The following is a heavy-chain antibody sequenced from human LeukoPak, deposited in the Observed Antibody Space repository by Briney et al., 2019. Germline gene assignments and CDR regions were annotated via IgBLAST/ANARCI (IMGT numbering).Heavy chain of an antibody. J-gene: IGHJ5*02. D-gene: IGHD5-12*01. CDR2: VFYSGST. CDR3: ATPIGATDWFDP. Sequence: SETLSLTCTVSSGSISSYNYYCAWIRQPPGKGLEWIGSVFYSGSTYYNPSLKSRVTISVDTSNNQFSLKLTPLTAAAPPRYYRATPIGATDWFDPRGQGTLVTVSA. CDR1: SGSISSYNYY. V-gene: IGHV4-39*01.